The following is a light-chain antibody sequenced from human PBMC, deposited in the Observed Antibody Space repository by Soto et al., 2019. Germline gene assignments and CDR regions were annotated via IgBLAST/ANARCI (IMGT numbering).Light chain of an antibody. CDR3: HQRQSWPRT. CDR2: LTS. J-gene: IGKJ1*01. V-gene: IGKV3-11*01. CDR1: QALNTR. Sequence: EILLTRSPATLSAFPGDRVTLSCRASQALNTRLAWYQHKPGQAPRLLIYLTSNRAAGVPARFSAWGSETDFTLTISDVEPEDFAVYYCHQRQSWPRTFGQGTKVDIK.